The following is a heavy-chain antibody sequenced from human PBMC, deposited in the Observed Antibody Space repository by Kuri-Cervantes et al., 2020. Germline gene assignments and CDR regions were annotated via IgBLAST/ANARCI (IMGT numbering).Heavy chain of an antibody. CDR3: AREGGGYYDILTGYYRAEYFQH. CDR1: GFTFSSYA. J-gene: IGHJ1*01. CDR2: IRGSGGGT. Sequence: GGSLRLSCEASGFTFSSYAMSWVRQAPGKGLEWVSGIRGSGGGTTYADSVKGRFTISRDNDKSTLYLQMNGLRVEDTALYYCAREGGGYYDILTGYYRAEYFQHWGQGTLVTVSS. D-gene: IGHD3-9*01. V-gene: IGHV3-23*01.